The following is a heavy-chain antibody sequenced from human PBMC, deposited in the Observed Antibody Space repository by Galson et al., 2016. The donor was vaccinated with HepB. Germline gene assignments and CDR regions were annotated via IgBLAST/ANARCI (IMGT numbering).Heavy chain of an antibody. CDR3: ARHGGYQLLFDY. V-gene: IGHV4-39*01. CDR1: GGSIRGSNYY. Sequence: ETLSLTCTVSGGSIRGSNYYWGWIRQPPGKGLEWIGSIHYSGSTYDNPSLKSRLTMSVDTSKNQFSLKLSSVTATDTAVDYWARHGGYQLLFDYWGQGTLVTVSS. CDR2: IHYSGST. D-gene: IGHD2-2*01. J-gene: IGHJ4*02.